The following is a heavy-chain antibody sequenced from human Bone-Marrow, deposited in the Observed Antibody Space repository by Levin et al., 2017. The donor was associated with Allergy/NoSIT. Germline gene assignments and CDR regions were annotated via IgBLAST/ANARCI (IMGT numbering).Heavy chain of an antibody. V-gene: IGHV3-23*01. CDR1: GFTFSSYA. CDR2: ISGSGGST. Sequence: RAGGSLRLSCAASGFTFSSYAMSWVRQAPGKGLEWVSAISGSGGSTYYADSVKGRFTISRDNSKNTLYLQMNSLRAEDTAVYYCAKDPIAPPNTAWGAFDIWGQGTMVTVSS. J-gene: IGHJ3*02. CDR3: AKDPIAPPNTAWGAFDI. D-gene: IGHD5-18*01.